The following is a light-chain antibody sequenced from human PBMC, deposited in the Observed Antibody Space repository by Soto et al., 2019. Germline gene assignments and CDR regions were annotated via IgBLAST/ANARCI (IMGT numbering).Light chain of an antibody. Sequence: QSALTQPASVSGSPGQSITISCTGTSSDIGDYNYVSWYQQYPGKVPKLVIYDVSHRPSGVSNRFFGSKSGNTASLTISGLQAEDEADYYCSSSTTTTSLVVFGGGTQLTVL. CDR3: SSSTTTTSLVV. J-gene: IGLJ3*02. V-gene: IGLV2-14*01. CDR1: SSDIGDYNY. CDR2: DVS.